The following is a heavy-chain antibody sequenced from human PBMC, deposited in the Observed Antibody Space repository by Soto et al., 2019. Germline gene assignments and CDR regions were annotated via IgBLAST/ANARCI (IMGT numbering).Heavy chain of an antibody. V-gene: IGHV3-48*03. CDR2: INSSGSTI. Sequence: GGSLRLSCAASGFTFSSYEMNWVRQAPGKGLEWVSYINSSGSTIYYADSVKGRFTISRDNAKNSLYLQMNSLRVEDTAVYYCARDQSDSSGNYFEFYYYYGMDVWGQGTTVTVPS. D-gene: IGHD3-22*01. J-gene: IGHJ6*02. CDR3: ARDQSDSSGNYFEFYYYYGMDV. CDR1: GFTFSSYE.